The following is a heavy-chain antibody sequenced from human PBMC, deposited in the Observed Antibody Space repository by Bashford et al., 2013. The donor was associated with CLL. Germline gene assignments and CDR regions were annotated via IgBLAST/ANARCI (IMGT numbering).Heavy chain of an antibody. CDR3: ARDSLGCSGGSCYFDY. V-gene: IGHV1-69*10. D-gene: IGHD2-15*01. CDR2: IIPILGLT. CDR1: GGSFDSYA. J-gene: IGHJ4*02. Sequence: SVKVSCKASGGSFDSYAINWVRQAPGQGLEWMGRIIPILGLTNYAQNFQGRVTITADKSTSTAYMELSSLRPDDTAVYYCARDSLGCSGGSCYFDYWGQGTLVTVSS.